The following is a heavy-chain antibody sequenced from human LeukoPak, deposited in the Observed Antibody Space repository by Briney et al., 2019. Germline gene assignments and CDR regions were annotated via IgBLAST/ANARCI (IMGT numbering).Heavy chain of an antibody. J-gene: IGHJ4*02. Sequence: GGSLRLSCTASGFTFSRKGMSWVRQAPGKGLEWVSGMSGSGDRTYYADSVKGRFTISRDNSKNSLYLQMNSLRAEDTAVYYCARGFRGWYAEGFDYWGQGALVTVSS. V-gene: IGHV3-23*01. CDR2: MSGSGDRT. CDR3: ARGFRGWYAEGFDY. D-gene: IGHD6-19*01. CDR1: GFTFSRKG.